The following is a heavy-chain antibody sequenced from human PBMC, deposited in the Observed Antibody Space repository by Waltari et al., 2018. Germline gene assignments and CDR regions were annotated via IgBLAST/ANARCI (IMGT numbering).Heavy chain of an antibody. CDR2: IYSSGST. D-gene: IGHD6-19*01. CDR3: ARHIAVAGRDWFDP. Sequence: QLQLQESGPGLVKPSETLSLTCTVSGGSISSSSYYWGWIRQPPGKGLEWIGSIYSSGSTYYNPSLKSRVTISVDTSKNQFSLKLSSVTAADTAVYYCARHIAVAGRDWFDPGGQGTLVTVSS. V-gene: IGHV4-39*01. CDR1: GGSISSSSYY. J-gene: IGHJ5*02.